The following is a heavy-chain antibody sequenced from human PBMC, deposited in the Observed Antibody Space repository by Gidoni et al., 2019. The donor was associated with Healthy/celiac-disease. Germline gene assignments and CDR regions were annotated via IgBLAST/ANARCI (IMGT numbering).Heavy chain of an antibody. Sequence: QLQLQESGPGLVKPSETLSLTCTVSGGSISSSSYYWGWIRQPPGKGLEWIGSIYYSGSTYYNPSLKSRVTISVDTSKNQFSLKLSSVTAADTAVYYCARLDYDILTGYYKGGYNWFDPWGQGTLVTVSS. J-gene: IGHJ5*02. CDR1: GGSISSSSYY. V-gene: IGHV4-39*01. CDR2: IYYSGST. D-gene: IGHD3-9*01. CDR3: ARLDYDILTGYYKGGYNWFDP.